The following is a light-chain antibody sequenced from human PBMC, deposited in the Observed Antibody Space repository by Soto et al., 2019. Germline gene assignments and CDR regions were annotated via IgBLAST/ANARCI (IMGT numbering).Light chain of an antibody. CDR2: GAT. Sequence: EIVLTQSPGTLSLSPGDRATLSCRASQSVSFSYLAWYQQKAGQAPRLLIYGATSRATGIPDRFSGSESGTDFTLTISRLEPEDFATYYCQKYNGAPLTFGGGTKVEIK. V-gene: IGKV3-20*01. CDR3: QKYNGAPLT. J-gene: IGKJ4*01. CDR1: QSVSFSY.